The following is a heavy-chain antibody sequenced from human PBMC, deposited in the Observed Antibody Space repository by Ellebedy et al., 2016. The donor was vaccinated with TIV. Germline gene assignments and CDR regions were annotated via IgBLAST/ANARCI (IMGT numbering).Heavy chain of an antibody. D-gene: IGHD2-15*01. J-gene: IGHJ4*02. V-gene: IGHV3-74*01. CDR3: AKAARPFDGRGLSITGGN. CDR1: GFTFSIYW. Sequence: GGSLRLXXAASGFTFSIYWMHWVRQAPGKGLVWVSRIHSDGSTTLYADSVKGRFTISRDNSKNTLYLQMDSLGAEDTAVYYCAKAARPFDGRGLSITGGNWGQGTLITVSS. CDR2: IHSDGSTT.